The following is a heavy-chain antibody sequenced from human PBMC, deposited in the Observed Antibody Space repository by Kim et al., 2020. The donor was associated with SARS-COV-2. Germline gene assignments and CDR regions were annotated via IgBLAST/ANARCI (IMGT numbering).Heavy chain of an antibody. J-gene: IGHJ4*02. CDR2: GDK. V-gene: IGHV2-70*19. CDR3: ARGRYYYDF. Sequence: GDKHYNTSLKTRLTISKDTSKNQVVLTMTSMDPVDTATYYCARGRYYYDFWGQGTLVTVSS.